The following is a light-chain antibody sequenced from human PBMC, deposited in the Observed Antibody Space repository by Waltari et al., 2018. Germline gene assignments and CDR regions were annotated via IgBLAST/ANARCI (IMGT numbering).Light chain of an antibody. J-gene: IGLJ1*01. CDR1: SSDIGAYNY. V-gene: IGLV2-14*01. CDR2: EVS. CDR3: SSYTSSSTYV. Sequence: QSALTQPASVSGSPGQSITISCSGTSSDIGAYNYVSWFQQHPGKVPKLIIYEVSNRPSGISNRFSGSKSGNTASLTISRLQAEDEADYYCSSYTSSSTYVFGTGTRVTVL.